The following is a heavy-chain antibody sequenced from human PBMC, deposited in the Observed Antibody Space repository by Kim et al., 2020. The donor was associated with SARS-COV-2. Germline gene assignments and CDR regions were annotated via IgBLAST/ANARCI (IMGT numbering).Heavy chain of an antibody. V-gene: IGHV1-3*01. CDR2: KT. J-gene: IGHJ4*02. CDR3: ARDLFHSGFDY. D-gene: IGHD2-21*01. Sequence: KTNNSQEFQGRDTITGDTSASTAFMEVSSLRSEDTAVYYCARDLFHSGFDYWGQGTLVTVSS.